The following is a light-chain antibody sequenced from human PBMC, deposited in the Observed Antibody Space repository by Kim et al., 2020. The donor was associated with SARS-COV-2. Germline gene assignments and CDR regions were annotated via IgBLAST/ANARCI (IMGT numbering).Light chain of an antibody. Sequence: SSELTQDPAVSVALGQTVRITCQGDSLRSYYATWYQQKPRQAPVLVIYGRNNRPSGIPDRISGSTSGNTASLTISGAQAEDEADFYCQSRDSGGNVVFGGGTQLTV. V-gene: IGLV3-19*01. CDR1: SLRSYY. J-gene: IGLJ2*01. CDR2: GRN. CDR3: QSRDSGGNVV.